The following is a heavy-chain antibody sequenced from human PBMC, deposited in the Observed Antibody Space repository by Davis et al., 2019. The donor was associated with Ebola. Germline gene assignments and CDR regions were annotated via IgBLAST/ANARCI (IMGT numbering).Heavy chain of an antibody. D-gene: IGHD1-26*01. CDR2: IYADGST. V-gene: IGHV3-53*01. Sequence: PGGSLRLSCAVSGFNVRNNYLNWVRQAPGKGLQWVSVIYADGSTYYADSVKGRFTISRDTSKNTMFLQMTGLRAEETAIYYCARGSLLSALDLWGQGTMVSVSS. CDR3: ARGSLLSALDL. J-gene: IGHJ3*01. CDR1: GFNVRNNY.